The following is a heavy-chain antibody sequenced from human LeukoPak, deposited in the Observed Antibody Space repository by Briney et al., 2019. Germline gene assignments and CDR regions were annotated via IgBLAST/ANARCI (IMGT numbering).Heavy chain of an antibody. CDR1: GFTFSSYG. V-gene: IGHV3-30*02. CDR3: AKPNGAYSSSFRFDY. CDR2: IRYDGSNK. J-gene: IGHJ4*02. D-gene: IGHD6-13*01. Sequence: GGSLRLSCAASGFTFSSYGMHWVRQAPGKGLEWVAFIRYDGSNKYYADSVRGRFTISRDNSKNTLYLQMNSLRAEDTAVYYCAKPNGAYSSSFRFDYWGQGTLVTVSS.